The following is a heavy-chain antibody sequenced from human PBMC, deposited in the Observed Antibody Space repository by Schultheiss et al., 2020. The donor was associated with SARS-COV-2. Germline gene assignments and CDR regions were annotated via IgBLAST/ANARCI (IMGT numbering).Heavy chain of an antibody. D-gene: IGHD1-26*01. J-gene: IGHJ4*02. CDR3: ARPELVGALYSFNY. V-gene: IGHV1-18*01. Sequence: ASVKVSCKASGYTFTSYDINWVRQAPGQGLEWMGWINPKSEDTTDAQRFQGRVTMTTDTSTSTAYMELRSLRSDDTAVYYCARPELVGALYSFNYWGQGTLVTVS. CDR1: GYTFTSYD. CDR2: INPKSEDT.